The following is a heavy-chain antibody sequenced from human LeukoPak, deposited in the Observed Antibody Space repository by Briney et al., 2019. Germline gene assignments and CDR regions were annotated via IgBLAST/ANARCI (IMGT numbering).Heavy chain of an antibody. V-gene: IGHV3-33*01. J-gene: IGHJ4*02. Sequence: GRSLRLSCAASGFTFSSYGMHWVRQAPGKGLEWVAVIWYDGSNKYYADSVKGRFTISRDKSKDTLYLQMNSLRAEDTVVYYCARGNDDYVWGSYRPDYWGQGTLVTVSS. D-gene: IGHD3-16*02. CDR2: IWYDGSNK. CDR1: GFTFSSYG. CDR3: ARGNDDYVWGSYRPDY.